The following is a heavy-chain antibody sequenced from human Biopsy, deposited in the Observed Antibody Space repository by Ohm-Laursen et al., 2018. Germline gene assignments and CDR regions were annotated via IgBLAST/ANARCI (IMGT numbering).Heavy chain of an antibody. V-gene: IGHV1-46*01. Sequence: ASVWVSCKVSGYSPTSYYMHWVRQAPGQGLGWMGMINPSGSTTSYPQIFQGRITMTRETSKSTVYMELSSLRSADTAVYSCARNTGWYRDLYYFDYWGQGTLVTVSS. CDR2: INPSGSTT. D-gene: IGHD6-19*01. CDR3: ARNTGWYRDLYYFDY. J-gene: IGHJ4*02. CDR1: GYSPTSYY.